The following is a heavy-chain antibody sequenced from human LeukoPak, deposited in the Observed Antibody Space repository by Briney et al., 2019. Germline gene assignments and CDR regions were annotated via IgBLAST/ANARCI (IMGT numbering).Heavy chain of an antibody. CDR1: GFTFSSYW. V-gene: IGHV3-74*01. CDR2: ISGDGSTT. CDR3: ARSFDF. Sequence: GGSLRLSCAASGFTFSSYWMHWVRQAPGMGLVWVSRISGDGSTTSYADSVKGRFTISRDNAKNTLYLQMNSLRDEDTAVYYCARSFDFWGQGTLVTVSS. J-gene: IGHJ4*02.